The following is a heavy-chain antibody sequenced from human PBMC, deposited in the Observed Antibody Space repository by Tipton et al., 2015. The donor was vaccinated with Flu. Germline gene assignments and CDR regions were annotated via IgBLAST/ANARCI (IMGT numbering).Heavy chain of an antibody. J-gene: IGHJ4*02. D-gene: IGHD4-17*01. CDR1: GSTFTSYG. V-gene: IGHV1-18*01. Sequence: QLVQSGAEVKKPGASVKVSCQASGSTFTSYGISWVRQAPGQGLERMGWISAYNGNTHYAQKPQGRVTMTTDTSTSTAYMELRSLRSDDTAVYYGARHHQSEDYAPPAPEDYVDYWGQGTLVTVSS. CDR2: ISAYNGNT. CDR3: ARHHQSEDYAPPAPEDYVDY.